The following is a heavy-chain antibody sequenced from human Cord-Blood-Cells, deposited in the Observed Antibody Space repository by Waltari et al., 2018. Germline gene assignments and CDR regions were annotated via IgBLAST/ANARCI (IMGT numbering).Heavy chain of an antibody. CDR1: GGSISSGGYS. J-gene: IGHJ3*02. D-gene: IGHD3-16*01. CDR3: ARAAWGNPGAFDI. V-gene: IGHV4-30-2*01. CDR2: IYQYGDT. Sequence: QLQLQESGSGLVKPSQTLSLTCAVSGGSISSGGYSWSWIRQPPGEGLEWVGYIYQYGDTHYNPVPKKWVNNSGGRSKNPFPLKPRSGTAADTGVYYCARAAWGNPGAFDILGQGKKGTVSS.